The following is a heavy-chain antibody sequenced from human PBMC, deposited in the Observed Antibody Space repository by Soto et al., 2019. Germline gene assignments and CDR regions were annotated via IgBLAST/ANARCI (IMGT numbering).Heavy chain of an antibody. V-gene: IGHV3-11*01. D-gene: IGHD5-18*01. CDR1: GFTFSDYY. CDR3: ARELVDTLTYYYGMDV. J-gene: IGHJ6*02. Sequence: PGGSLRLSCAASGFTFSDYYMSWIRQAPGKGLEWVSYISFGGSTIDYADSVKGRFTISRDNAKNSPYLQMNSLRAEDTAVYFCARELVDTLTYYYGMDVWGQGTTVTVSS. CDR2: ISFGGSTI.